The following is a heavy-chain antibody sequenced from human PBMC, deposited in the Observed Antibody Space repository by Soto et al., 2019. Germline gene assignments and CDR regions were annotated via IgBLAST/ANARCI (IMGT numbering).Heavy chain of an antibody. Sequence: QVQLQESGPGLVKPSETLSLTCTISGGPMSNYYCSWFRQPPGQGLEWIGYMGYDGYTSYNPSRRGRVPIPLDTSTHQFSLSLRSVTAADTARYYCARQGFGPLHGLVDVWGQGTTVTVSS. V-gene: IGHV4-59*08. CDR3: ARQGFGPLHGLVDV. CDR1: GGPMSNYY. D-gene: IGHD3-10*01. J-gene: IGHJ6*02. CDR2: MGYDGYT.